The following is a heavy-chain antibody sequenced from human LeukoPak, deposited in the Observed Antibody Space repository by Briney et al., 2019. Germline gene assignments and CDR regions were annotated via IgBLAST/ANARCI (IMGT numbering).Heavy chain of an antibody. CDR3: ARRWWQQLVWPLFDY. D-gene: IGHD6-13*01. Sequence: GGSLRLSCAASGFTFSSYWMSWVRQAPGKGLEWVANIKQDGSEKYYVDSVKGRFTISRDNAKNSLYLQMNSLRAEDTAVYYCARRWWQQLVWPLFDYWGQEPWSPSPQ. CDR1: GFTFSSYW. CDR2: IKQDGSEK. V-gene: IGHV3-7*01. J-gene: IGHJ4*01.